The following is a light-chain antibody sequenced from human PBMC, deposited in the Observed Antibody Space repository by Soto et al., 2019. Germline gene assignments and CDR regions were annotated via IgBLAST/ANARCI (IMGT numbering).Light chain of an antibody. J-gene: IGKJ2*01. CDR3: QQYYNTPYT. CDR1: RTLFYPSNNKTY. V-gene: IGKV4-1*01. Sequence: DIVMTQSPDSLAVSLGERATINCKSNRTLFYPSNNKTYLAWYQQKAGQPPKLLIYWASMRESGVPDRFSGSGSGTDFTLTISSLHAEDVAIFYCQQYYNTPYTFGQGTKLEIK. CDR2: WAS.